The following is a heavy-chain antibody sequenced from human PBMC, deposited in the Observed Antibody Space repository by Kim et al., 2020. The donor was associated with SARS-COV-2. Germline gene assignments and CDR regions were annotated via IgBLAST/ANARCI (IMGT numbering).Heavy chain of an antibody. D-gene: IGHD3-3*01. Sequence: GGSLRLSCAASGGTFSSSGIHWVRHAPGKGLVWVAVIWYDGSKTYYADSVKGRFTISRDNSKNTLYLQMNSRRAEDTAVYYCAKDHQDPIFGVVTDHYDFDFWGQGTLGNDSS. CDR3: AKDHQDPIFGVVTDHYDFDF. CDR2: IWYDGSKT. J-gene: IGHJ4*01. CDR1: GGTFSSSG. V-gene: IGHV3-33*06.